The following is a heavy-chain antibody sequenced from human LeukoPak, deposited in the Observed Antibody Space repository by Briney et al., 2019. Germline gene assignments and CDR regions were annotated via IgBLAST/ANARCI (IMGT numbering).Heavy chain of an antibody. V-gene: IGHV1-18*01. CDR1: GYTFTSYG. J-gene: IGHJ3*02. D-gene: IGHD2-15*01. CDR2: ISAYNGNT. CDR3: ASTFCSGGSCYNGAFDI. Sequence: ASVKVSCKASGYTFTSYGISWVRQAPGQGLEWMGWISAYNGNTNYAQKLQGRVTMTTDTSTSTAYMELRSLRSDDTAVYYCASTFCSGGSCYNGAFDIRGQGTMVTVSS.